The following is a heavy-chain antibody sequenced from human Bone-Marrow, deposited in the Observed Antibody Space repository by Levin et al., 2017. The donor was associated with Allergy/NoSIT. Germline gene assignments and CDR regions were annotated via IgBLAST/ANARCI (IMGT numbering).Heavy chain of an antibody. J-gene: IGHJ3*02. CDR2: IRSKAYGGTT. Sequence: PGESLKISCTASGFTFGDYAMSWFRQAPGKGLGWVGFIRSKAYGGTTEYAASVKGRFTISRDDSKSIAYLQMNSLKTEDTAVYYCTRAIQEVLWFGELFNAFDIWGQGTMVTVSS. V-gene: IGHV3-49*03. CDR3: TRAIQEVLWFGELFNAFDI. D-gene: IGHD3-10*01. CDR1: GFTFGDYA.